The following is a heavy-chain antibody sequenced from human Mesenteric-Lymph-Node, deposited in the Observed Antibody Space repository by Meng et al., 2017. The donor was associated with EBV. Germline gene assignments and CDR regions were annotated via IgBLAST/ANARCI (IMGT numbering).Heavy chain of an antibody. V-gene: IGHV4-30-4*07. CDR1: YASTGSADYS. CDR2: MYHSGVA. Sequence: VQRNTPGHVLLTLSQTLSLPCPVVYASTGSADYSWSWIRQPPGKRLACIGTMYHSGVAYYSPSLHSRVTISLDTSKNQWSLELKSVPAADTAVYYCARELAGYNPNWFDPWGQGALVTVSS. D-gene: IGHD3-9*01. J-gene: IGHJ5*02. CDR3: ARELAGYNPNWFDP.